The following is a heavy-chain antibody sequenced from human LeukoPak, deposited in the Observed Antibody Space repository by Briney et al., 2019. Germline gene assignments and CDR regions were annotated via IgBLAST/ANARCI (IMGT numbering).Heavy chain of an antibody. V-gene: IGHV4-34*01. J-gene: IGHJ4*02. Sequence: PSETLSLTCAVYGGSFSGYYWSWIRQPPGKGLEWIGEINHSGSTNYNPSLRSRVTTSLDTSKKQISLGLRSVTAADTAVYYCTRLDNSGYYFHDYWGQGTLVTVSS. CDR2: INHSGST. CDR1: GGSFSGYY. D-gene: IGHD3-22*01. CDR3: TRLDNSGYYFHDY.